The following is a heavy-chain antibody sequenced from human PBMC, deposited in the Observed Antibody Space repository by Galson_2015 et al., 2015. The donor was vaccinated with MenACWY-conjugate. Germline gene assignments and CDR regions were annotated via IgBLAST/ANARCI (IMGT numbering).Heavy chain of an antibody. CDR2: ISPGDSNT. CDR3: ARHPPGGRGMDV. D-gene: IGHD1-26*01. J-gene: IGHJ6*02. V-gene: IGHV5-51*01. CDR1: GYYFTSYW. Sequence: SGAEVKQPGESLRISCKGSGYYFTSYWIAWVRQIPGKGLEWMGLISPGDSNTRYSPSFQGQVTISADKSISTAYLQWSSLKASDTAMYYCARHPPGGRGMDVWGQGTTVTGSS.